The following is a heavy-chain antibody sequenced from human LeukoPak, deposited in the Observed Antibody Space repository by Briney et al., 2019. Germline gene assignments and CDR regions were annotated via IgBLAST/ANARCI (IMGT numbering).Heavy chain of an antibody. CDR3: ASSPRYCSGGSCPYYFDY. CDR1: GGSISSYY. J-gene: IGHJ4*02. CDR2: IYYSGST. D-gene: IGHD2-15*01. V-gene: IGHV4-59*08. Sequence: SETLSLTCTVSGGSISSYYWSWIRQPPGKGLEWIGYIYYSGSTNYNPSLKSRVTISVDTSKNQFSLKLSSVTAANTAVYYCASSPRYCSGGSCPYYFDYWGQGTLVTVSS.